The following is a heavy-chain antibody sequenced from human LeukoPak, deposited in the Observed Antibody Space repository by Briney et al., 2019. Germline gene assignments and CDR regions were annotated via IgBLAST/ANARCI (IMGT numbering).Heavy chain of an antibody. CDR2: ISGSGGST. CDR1: GFTFSSYG. J-gene: IGHJ4*02. CDR3: ASYYYDSKWDY. V-gene: IGHV3-23*01. D-gene: IGHD3-22*01. Sequence: QPGGSLRLSCAASGFTFSSYGMSWVRQAPGKVLEWVSAISGSGGSTYYADSVKGRFTISRDNSKNTLYLQMNSLRAEDTAVYYCASYYYDSKWDYWGQGTLVTVSS.